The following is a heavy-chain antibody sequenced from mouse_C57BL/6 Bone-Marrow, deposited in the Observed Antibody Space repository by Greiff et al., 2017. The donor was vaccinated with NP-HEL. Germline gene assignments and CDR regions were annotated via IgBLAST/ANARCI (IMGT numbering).Heavy chain of an antibody. CDR3: ARHEERDYSNSDYYAMDY. CDR1: GYTFTEYT. J-gene: IGHJ4*01. Sequence: VKLQQSGAELVKPGASVKLSCKASGYTFTEYTIHWVKQRSGQGLEWIGWFYPGSGSIKYNEKFKDKATLTADKSSSTVYMELSRLTSEDSAVYFCARHEERDYSNSDYYAMDYWGQGTSVTVSS. V-gene: IGHV1-62-2*01. D-gene: IGHD2-5*01. CDR2: FYPGSGSI.